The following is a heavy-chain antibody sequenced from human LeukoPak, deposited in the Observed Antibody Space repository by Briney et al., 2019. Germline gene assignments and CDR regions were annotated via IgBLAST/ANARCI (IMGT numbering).Heavy chain of an antibody. CDR3: ARWVGYCSGGACDSSPYYFDC. Sequence: PSETLSLTCTVSGGSISSSGYFWGWVRQPPGKGLEFIGSIYYSGTTYYNTSLKSRVTISVDTSKSHFSLKLSSVTAADTAVYYCARWVGYCSGGACDSSPYYFDCWGQGTLVTVSS. D-gene: IGHD2-15*01. V-gene: IGHV4-39*02. CDR2: IYYSGTT. J-gene: IGHJ4*02. CDR1: GGSISSSGYF.